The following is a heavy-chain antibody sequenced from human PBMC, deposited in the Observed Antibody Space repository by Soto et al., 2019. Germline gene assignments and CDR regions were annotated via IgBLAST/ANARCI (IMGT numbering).Heavy chain of an antibody. D-gene: IGHD2-15*01. Sequence: PSETLSLTCSVSGGSISSNNYYWGWIRQPPGKGLEWIGSIYYSGSTYYNPSLASRVTISVDTFKNQFSLKLSSVTAADTAVYYCALGYCSGGSCWDFDYWGQGSLVTVSS. J-gene: IGHJ4*02. CDR3: ALGYCSGGSCWDFDY. V-gene: IGHV4-39*01. CDR2: IYYSGST. CDR1: GGSISSNNYY.